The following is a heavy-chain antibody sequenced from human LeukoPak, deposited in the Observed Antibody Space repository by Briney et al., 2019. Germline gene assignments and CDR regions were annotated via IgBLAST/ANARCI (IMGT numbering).Heavy chain of an antibody. CDR2: IIPILGIA. CDR3: ARSVVVPAATSTNNWFDP. CDR1: GGTFSSYT. D-gene: IGHD2-2*01. V-gene: IGHV1-69*02. Sequence: ASVKVSCKASGGTFSSYTISWVRQAPGQGLEWMGRIIPILGIANYAQKFQGRVTITADKSTSTAYMELSSLRSEDTAVYYCARSVVVPAATSTNNWFDPWGQGTLVTVSS. J-gene: IGHJ5*02.